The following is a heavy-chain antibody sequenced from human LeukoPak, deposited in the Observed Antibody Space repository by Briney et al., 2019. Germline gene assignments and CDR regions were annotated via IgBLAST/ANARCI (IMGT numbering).Heavy chain of an antibody. CDR3: AKAYYGSGSPLDWFDP. CDR1: GFTFSSYG. J-gene: IGHJ5*02. Sequence: GRSLRLSCAASGFTFSSYGMHWVRQAPGKGLEWVAIISYDGSKKYYGDSVKGRFTIPRDNSKNTLYLQMNSLRAEDTAVYYCAKAYYGSGSPLDWFDPWGQGTLVTVSS. V-gene: IGHV3-30*18. CDR2: ISYDGSKK. D-gene: IGHD3-10*01.